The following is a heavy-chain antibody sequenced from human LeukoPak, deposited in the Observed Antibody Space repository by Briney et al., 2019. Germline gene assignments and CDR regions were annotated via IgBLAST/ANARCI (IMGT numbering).Heavy chain of an antibody. D-gene: IGHD5-24*01. CDR3: ARGDGYNDYYYYYMDV. CDR1: GYTFTSYG. CDR2: IIPIFGTA. V-gene: IGHV1-69*05. J-gene: IGHJ6*03. Sequence: GASVKVSCKASGYTFTSYGISWVRQAPGQGLEWMGGIIPIFGTANYAQKFQGRVTITTDESTSTAYMELSSLRSEDTAVYYCARGDGYNDYYYYYMDVWGKGTTVTVSS.